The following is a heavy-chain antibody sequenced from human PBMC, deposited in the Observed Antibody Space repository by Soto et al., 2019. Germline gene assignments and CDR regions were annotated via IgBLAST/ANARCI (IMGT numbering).Heavy chain of an antibody. V-gene: IGHV1-18*01. CDR3: ARHTPAISISDH. D-gene: IGHD2-15*01. CDR1: GYTFTSYG. J-gene: IGHJ4*02. CDR2: ISAYNGNT. Sequence: ASVKVSCKASGYTFTSYGISLVRQAPGQGLEWMGWISAYNGNTNYAQKLQGRVTMTTDTSTSTAYMELRSLRSDDTAVYYCARHTPAISISDHWGQGTLVTVSS.